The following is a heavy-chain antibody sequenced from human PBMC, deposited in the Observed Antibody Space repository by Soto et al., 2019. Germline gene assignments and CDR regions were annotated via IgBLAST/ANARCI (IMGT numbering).Heavy chain of an antibody. CDR1: GFTLSSYW. J-gene: IGHJ4*02. Sequence: EVQLVESGGGLVQPGGSLRLSCAASGFTLSSYWMHWVRQAPGEGLVWVSRINSHGSSTIYADSVKGRFTISRENARNTLSLQMNSLRAGDTAVYYCARGGVNCSYFDYWGQGILVTVSS. D-gene: IGHD2-8*02. CDR2: INSHGSST. V-gene: IGHV3-74*01. CDR3: ARGGVNCSYFDY.